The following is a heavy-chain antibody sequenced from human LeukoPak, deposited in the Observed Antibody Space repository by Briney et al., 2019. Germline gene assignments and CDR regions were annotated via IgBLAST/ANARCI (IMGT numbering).Heavy chain of an antibody. CDR3: ARDSIVGATLVDY. CDR1: GFTFSSYS. D-gene: IGHD1-26*01. J-gene: IGHJ4*02. V-gene: IGHV3-48*04. CDR2: ISSSSSTI. Sequence: GGSLRLSCAASGFTFSSYSMSWVRQAPGKGLEWVSYISSSSSTIYYADSVKGRFTISRDNAKNSLYLQMNSLRAEDTAVYYCARDSIVGATLVDYWGRGTLVTVSS.